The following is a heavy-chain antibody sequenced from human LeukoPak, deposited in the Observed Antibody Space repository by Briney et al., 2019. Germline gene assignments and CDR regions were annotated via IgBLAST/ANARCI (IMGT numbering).Heavy chain of an antibody. Sequence: SETLSLTCAVSGGSISSSNWWSWVRHPPGKGLEWIGSIYYSGSTYYNPSLKSRVTISVDTSKNQFSLKLSSVTAADTAVYYCARLPRYCSSTSCTPDAFDIWGQGTMVTVSS. D-gene: IGHD2-2*01. CDR1: GGSISSSNW. J-gene: IGHJ3*02. V-gene: IGHV4-39*01. CDR3: ARLPRYCSSTSCTPDAFDI. CDR2: IYYSGST.